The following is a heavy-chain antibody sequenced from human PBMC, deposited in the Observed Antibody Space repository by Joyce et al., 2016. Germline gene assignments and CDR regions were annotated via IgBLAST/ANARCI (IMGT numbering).Heavy chain of an antibody. CDR1: GFIFGDYA. V-gene: IGHV3-49*05. Sequence: EVQLVESGGGLVKPGRSLRLSCTSSGFIFGDYAMNWFRQHPGEGLEWVGINRSKAYGGTTDYAASVKGRFTISRDDSKSIAYLQMNSLKTEDTAVYYCTRIGDCSGGSCYEGWFDPWGQGTLVTVSS. CDR2: NRSKAYGGTT. D-gene: IGHD2-15*01. CDR3: TRIGDCSGGSCYEGWFDP. J-gene: IGHJ5*02.